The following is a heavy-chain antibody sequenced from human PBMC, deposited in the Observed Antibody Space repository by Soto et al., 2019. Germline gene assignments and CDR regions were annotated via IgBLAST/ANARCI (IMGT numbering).Heavy chain of an antibody. V-gene: IGHV3-66*01. J-gene: IGHJ4*02. CDR2: IYSGGST. D-gene: IGHD7-27*01. Sequence: EAQLVESGGGLVQPGGSLRLSCAASGFTVSSNYMSWVRQAPGKGLEWVSVIYSGGSTYYADSVKGRFTISRDNSKNTLYLQMNSLSAEDTAVYYCARDPGHLTYYFDYWGQGTLVTVSS. CDR3: ARDPGHLTYYFDY. CDR1: GFTVSSNY.